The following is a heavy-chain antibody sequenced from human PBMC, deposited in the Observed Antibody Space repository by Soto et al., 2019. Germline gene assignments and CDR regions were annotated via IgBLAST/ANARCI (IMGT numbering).Heavy chain of an antibody. D-gene: IGHD3-22*01. CDR1: GFTFNNYG. CDR2: VSKSDYT. CDR3: AREDSIIIPAVSDF. V-gene: IGHV3-21*01. Sequence: GGSLRLSCSVSGFTFNNYGINWVRQAPGRGLEWVSSVSKSDYTYYSDSVKGRFTISRDNAKNSVSLQMNSLRVEDTAVYYCAREDSIIIPAVSDFWGQGTLVTVSS. J-gene: IGHJ4*02.